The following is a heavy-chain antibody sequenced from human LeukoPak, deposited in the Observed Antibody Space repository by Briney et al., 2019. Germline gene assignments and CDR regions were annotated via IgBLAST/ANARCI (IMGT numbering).Heavy chain of an antibody. CDR1: KFTFGAYS. CDR3: STATYSSGYHYFES. J-gene: IGHJ4*02. D-gene: IGHD5-18*01. V-gene: IGHV3-21*01. Sequence: GGSLRLSCAASKFTFGAYSMNWVRQAPGKGLEWFSSLSHSGTPTYYAGSVRGRFTISRDNAKNSLYLQMNTLRAEDTAVYFCSTATYSSGYHYFESWGQGTLVTVSS. CDR2: LSHSGTPT.